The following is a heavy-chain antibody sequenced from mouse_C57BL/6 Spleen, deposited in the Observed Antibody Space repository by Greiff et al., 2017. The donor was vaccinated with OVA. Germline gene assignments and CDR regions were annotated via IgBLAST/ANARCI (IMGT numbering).Heavy chain of an antibody. CDR2: IDPSDSYT. CDR3: ASWDDY. V-gene: IGHV1-50*01. J-gene: IGHJ2*01. Sequence: QVHLKQPGAELVKPGASVKLSCKASGYTFTSYWMQWVKQRPGQGLEWIGEIDPSDSYTNYNQKFKGKATLTVDTSSSTAYMQLSSLTSEDSAVYYCASWDDYWGQGTTLTVSS. D-gene: IGHD4-1*01. CDR1: GYTFTSYW.